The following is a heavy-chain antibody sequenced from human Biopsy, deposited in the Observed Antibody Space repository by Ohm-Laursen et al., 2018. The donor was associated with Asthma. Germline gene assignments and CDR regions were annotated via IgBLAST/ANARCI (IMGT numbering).Heavy chain of an antibody. V-gene: IGHV4-31*11. CDR1: YGSITSGGYY. D-gene: IGHD3-22*01. Sequence: TLSSTCAVSYGSITSGGYYWTWIRQHPGKGLEWIGFIYYSGSTYYNPSLRSRVSISIDTSKNQFSLKLSSVTAADTAVYYCARAQDYYDSRGYYRSFDYWGQGTLVTVSS. J-gene: IGHJ4*02. CDR3: ARAQDYYDSRGYYRSFDY. CDR2: IYYSGST.